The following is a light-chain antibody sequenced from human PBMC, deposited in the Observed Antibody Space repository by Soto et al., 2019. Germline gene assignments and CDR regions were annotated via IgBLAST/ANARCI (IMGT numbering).Light chain of an antibody. CDR1: QSVSSSS. V-gene: IGKV3D-20*01. CDR3: QHYCTSPYT. J-gene: IGKJ2*01. Sequence: EIVLTQSPATLSLSPGERATLSCGASQSVSSSSLAWYQQKPGLAPRLLIYDASSRATGIPDRFSGSGSGTDFTLNISILKPEDVAAYYCQHYCTSPYTFGQGTKLEIK. CDR2: DAS.